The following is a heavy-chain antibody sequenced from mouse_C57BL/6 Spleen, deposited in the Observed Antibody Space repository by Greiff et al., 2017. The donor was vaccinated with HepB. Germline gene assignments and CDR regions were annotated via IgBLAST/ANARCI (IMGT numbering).Heavy chain of an antibody. V-gene: IGHV1-54*01. D-gene: IGHD2-1*01. CDR3: ARGGNYGFAY. CDR1: GYAFTNYL. J-gene: IGHJ3*01. Sequence: QVQLQQSGAELVRPGTSVKVSCKASGYAFTNYLIEWVKQRPGQGLEWIGVIIPGSGGTNYNEKFKGKATLTADKTSIAAYMQLSSLTSEDSAVYIWARGGNYGFAYWGQGTLVTVSA. CDR2: IIPGSGGT.